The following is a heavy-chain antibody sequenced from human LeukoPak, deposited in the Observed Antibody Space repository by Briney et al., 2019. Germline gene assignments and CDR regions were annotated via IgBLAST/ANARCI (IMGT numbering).Heavy chain of an antibody. Sequence: GRSLRLSCAASGFTFDVYAMHGVRQAPGKGLEWVSAISRTSGNLGYADSVKGRFTISRDNAKNSLYLQMNSLRPEDTALYYCAKERSAEYYDGMDVWGQGTMVTGSS. D-gene: IGHD3-3*01. J-gene: IGHJ6*02. CDR2: ISRTSGNL. CDR1: GFTFDVYA. CDR3: AKERSAEYYDGMDV. V-gene: IGHV3-9*01.